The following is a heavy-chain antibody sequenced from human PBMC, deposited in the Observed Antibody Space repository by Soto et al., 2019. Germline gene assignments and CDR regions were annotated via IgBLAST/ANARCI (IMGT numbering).Heavy chain of an antibody. CDR2: IYYSGST. D-gene: IGHD2-2*01. V-gene: IGHV4-31*03. J-gene: IGHJ6*02. Sequence: SETLSLTCTVSGGSISSGGYYWSWIRQHPGKGLEWIGYIYYSGSTYYNPSLKSRVTISVDTAKNQFSLKLSSVTAADPAVYYCAREHRCSSTSCYHYYYGMDVWGQGTTVTVSS. CDR1: GGSISSGGYY. CDR3: AREHRCSSTSCYHYYYGMDV.